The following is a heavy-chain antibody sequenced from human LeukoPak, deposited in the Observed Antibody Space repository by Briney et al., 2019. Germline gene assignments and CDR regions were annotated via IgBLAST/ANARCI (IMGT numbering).Heavy chain of an antibody. CDR2: IYTSGST. J-gene: IGHJ6*03. Sequence: PSETLSLTCTVSGGSISSYYWSWIRQPAGKGLEWIGRIYTSGSTNYNPSLKSRVTMSVDTSKNQFSLKLSSVTAADTAVYYCARTRYCSGGSCYYYYYYMDVWGKGTAVTVS. D-gene: IGHD2-15*01. CDR3: ARTRYCSGGSCYYYYYYMDV. V-gene: IGHV4-4*07. CDR1: GGSISSYY.